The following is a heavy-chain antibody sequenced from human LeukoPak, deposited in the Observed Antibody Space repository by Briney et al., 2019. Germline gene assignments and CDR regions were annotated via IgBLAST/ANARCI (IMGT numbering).Heavy chain of an antibody. J-gene: IGHJ4*02. CDR2: IYSGGST. CDR1: GGSISSSSYH. V-gene: IGHV4-39*01. D-gene: IGHD3-9*01. Sequence: PSSTLSLTCTVSGGSISSSSYHWGWIRQPPGKGLEWIGTIYSGGSTYYNPSLKSRVTISIDTSNNQFFLKLNSVTAADTAVYYCARQRGKMRYFDFVALDYWGQGTLVTVSS. CDR3: ARQRGKMRYFDFVALDY.